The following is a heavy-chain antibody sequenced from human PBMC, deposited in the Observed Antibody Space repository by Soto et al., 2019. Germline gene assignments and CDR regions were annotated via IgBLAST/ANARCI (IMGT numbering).Heavy chain of an antibody. CDR2: INPSGGST. Sequence: QVQLVQSGAEVKKPGASVKVSCKASGYTLTIYQMHWVRQAPGQGLEWMGKINPSGGSTTYAQKFQGRVSMTSDTSTSTVYMELSSLRSEDTAVYYCARDLPLWELAHNWFDPWGQGTLVTVSS. V-gene: IGHV1-46*01. CDR1: GYTLTIYQ. CDR3: ARDLPLWELAHNWFDP. J-gene: IGHJ5*02. D-gene: IGHD1-26*01.